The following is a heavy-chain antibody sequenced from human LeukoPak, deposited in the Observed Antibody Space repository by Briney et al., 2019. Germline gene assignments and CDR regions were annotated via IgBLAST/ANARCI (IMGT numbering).Heavy chain of an antibody. CDR1: GGSISSSSYY. Sequence: PSETLSLTCTVSGGSISSSSYYWGWIRQPPGKGLEWIGSIYYSGSTYYNPSLKSRVTISVDTSKNQFSLKLSSVTAADTAVYYCAREGIRGYSYGYLAYWGQGTLVTVSS. CDR3: AREGIRGYSYGYLAY. V-gene: IGHV4-39*02. CDR2: IYYSGST. D-gene: IGHD5-18*01. J-gene: IGHJ4*02.